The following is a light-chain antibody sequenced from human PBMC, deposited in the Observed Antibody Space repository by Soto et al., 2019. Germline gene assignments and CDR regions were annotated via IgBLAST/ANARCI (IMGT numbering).Light chain of an antibody. CDR2: EVT. V-gene: IGLV2-14*03. CDR1: SSDIGSYNF. Sequence: QSALTQPASVSGSPGQSITISCTGTSSDIGSYNFVSWYQQHPGKVTKLMIYEVTSRPSGVSNRFSGSKSGNTASLTISGLQAEDEANYYCSSYTTSRTLVFGTGTKLTVL. J-gene: IGLJ1*01. CDR3: SSYTTSRTLV.